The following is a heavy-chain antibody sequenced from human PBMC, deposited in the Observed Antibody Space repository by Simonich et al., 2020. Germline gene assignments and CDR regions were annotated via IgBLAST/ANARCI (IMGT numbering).Heavy chain of an antibody. CDR1: GGSISSSSYY. V-gene: IGHV4-39*01. Sequence: QLQLQESGPGLVKPSETLSLTCTVSGGSISSSSYYWGWIRQPPGKGLEWIGSIYYSGSTYYNPSIKIRVTIAVDTSKNQFPLKLSSVTAADTAVYYCARHPEYSSNWFDPWGQGTLVTVSS. J-gene: IGHJ5*02. CDR3: ARHPEYSSNWFDP. CDR2: IYYSGST. D-gene: IGHD6-6*01.